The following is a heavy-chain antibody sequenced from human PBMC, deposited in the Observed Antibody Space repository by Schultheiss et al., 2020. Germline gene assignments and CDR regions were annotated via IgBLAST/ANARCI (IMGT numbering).Heavy chain of an antibody. V-gene: IGHV4-31*03. CDR1: GGSISSGGYY. CDR2: IYYSGST. CDR3: ARHDLTRKRVFDY. J-gene: IGHJ4*02. Sequence: SETLSLTCTVSGGSISSGGYYWGWIRQHPGKGLEWIGYIYYSGSTYYNPSLKSRVTISVDTSKNQFSLKLSSVTAADTAVYYCARHDLTRKRVFDYWGQGTLVTVSS. D-gene: IGHD3/OR15-3a*01.